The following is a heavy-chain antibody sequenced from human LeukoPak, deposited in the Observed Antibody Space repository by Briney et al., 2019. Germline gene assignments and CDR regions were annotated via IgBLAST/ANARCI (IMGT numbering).Heavy chain of an antibody. V-gene: IGHV4-39*07. CDR1: TDSISSNIYY. Sequence: PSETLSLTCTVSTDSISSNIYYWGWLRQPPGKGLEWIGSFYYGGTTYYNPSLKSRVTISVDKSKNQFSLNLISVTAADTAIYYCASGRVVPAATPLRTGGPGALVTVSS. D-gene: IGHD2-2*01. CDR2: FYYGGTT. CDR3: ASGRVVPAATPLRT. J-gene: IGHJ4*02.